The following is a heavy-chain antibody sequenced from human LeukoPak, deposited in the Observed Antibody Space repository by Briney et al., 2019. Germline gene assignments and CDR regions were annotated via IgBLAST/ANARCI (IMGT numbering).Heavy chain of an antibody. Sequence: GGSLRLSCAASGFTFDDYAMHWVRQAPGKGLEWVSGISWNSGSIGYADSVKGRFTISRDNAKNSLYLQMNSLRAEDTALYYCAKDRGAYYDSSGPDYWGRGSPVTVSS. J-gene: IGHJ4*02. CDR3: AKDRGAYYDSSGPDY. V-gene: IGHV3-9*01. CDR2: ISWNSGSI. D-gene: IGHD3-22*01. CDR1: GFTFDDYA.